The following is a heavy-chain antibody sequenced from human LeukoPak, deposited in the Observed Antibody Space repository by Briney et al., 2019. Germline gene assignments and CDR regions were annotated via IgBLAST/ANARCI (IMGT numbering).Heavy chain of an antibody. CDR3: AKDFEFKWQQPSDH. D-gene: IGHD1/OR15-1a*01. CDR1: GFTSSSHW. CDR2: VSGSGDNT. J-gene: IGHJ4*02. Sequence: GGSLRLSCAASGFTSSSHWMSWVRQDPGKGLEWVTAVSGSGDNTYYADSVKGRFTISRDNSKNMLYLQMNTLTAEDTAIYFCAKDFEFKWQQPSDHWGQGTPVTVSS. V-gene: IGHV3-23*01.